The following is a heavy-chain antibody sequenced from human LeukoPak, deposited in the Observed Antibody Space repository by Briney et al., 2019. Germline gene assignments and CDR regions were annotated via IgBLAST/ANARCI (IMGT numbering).Heavy chain of an antibody. D-gene: IGHD4/OR15-4a*01. J-gene: IGHJ4*02. Sequence: GGSLRLSCAASGFIFNKHAMSWVRQAPGKGLEWVSGLSGSGSSTDYADSVKGRLTVSRDNSKNTLFLQMNSLRAEDTAIYYCAKERDYGPADYWGQGTLVTVSS. CDR3: AKERDYGPADY. CDR1: GFIFNKHA. V-gene: IGHV3-23*01. CDR2: LSGSGSST.